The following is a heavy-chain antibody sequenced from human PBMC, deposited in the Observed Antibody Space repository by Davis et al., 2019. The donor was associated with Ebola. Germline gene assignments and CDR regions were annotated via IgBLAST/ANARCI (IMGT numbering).Heavy chain of an antibody. CDR1: GGSTSTYY. D-gene: IGHD5-24*01. J-gene: IGHJ4*02. CDR3: ARLLRRGRDGYSYFDY. Sequence: GSLRLSCTVSGGSTSTYYWSWIRQPPGKGLEWIGSIYYSGSTYYNPSLKSRVTISVDTSKNQFSLKLSSVTAADTAVYYCARLLRRGRDGYSYFDYWGQGTLVTVSS. V-gene: IGHV4-59*05. CDR2: IYYSGST.